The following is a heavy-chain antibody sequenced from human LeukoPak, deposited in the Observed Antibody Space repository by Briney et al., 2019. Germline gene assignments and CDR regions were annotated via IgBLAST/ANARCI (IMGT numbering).Heavy chain of an antibody. CDR1: RFTVSDNY. CDR2: FYSGGST. V-gene: IGHV3-66*01. D-gene: IGHD6-13*01. J-gene: IGHJ1*01. Sequence: GGSLRLSCAASRFTVSDNYMSWVRQAPGKGLEWVSVFYSGGSTRYADSVKGRFTISRDNSKNTLYLQLNSLRAEDTAVYFCASSSWSSEYFHYWGQGTLVTVSS. CDR3: ASSSWSSEYFHY.